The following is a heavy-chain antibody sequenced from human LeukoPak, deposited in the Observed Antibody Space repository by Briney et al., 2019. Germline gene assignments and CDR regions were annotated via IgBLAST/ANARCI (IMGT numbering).Heavy chain of an antibody. V-gene: IGHV3-23*01. Sequence: GGSLRLSCAASGFTFSSYSMSWVRQAPGKGLEWVSGISGSGAGTYYADSVKGRFTISRDNSKNTLYLQMNSLRADDTAVYYCAKMVREFYTISYYFDYWGQGTLVTVSS. CDR3: AKMVREFYTISYYFDY. CDR2: ISGSGAGT. D-gene: IGHD2-8*01. J-gene: IGHJ4*02. CDR1: GFTFSSYS.